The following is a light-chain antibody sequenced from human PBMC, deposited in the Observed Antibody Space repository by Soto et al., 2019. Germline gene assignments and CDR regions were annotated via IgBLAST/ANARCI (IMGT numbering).Light chain of an antibody. Sequence: EIVLTQSAATLSLSSGERTTLSCSPSQSVSSYLAWYQQKPGQAPRLLRYDASNRATGIPARFSGSGSGTDFTLTISSLEPEDAAVYYCQQRSNWPPITFGQGTRLEIK. V-gene: IGKV3-11*01. CDR1: QSVSSY. J-gene: IGKJ5*01. CDR2: DAS. CDR3: QQRSNWPPIT.